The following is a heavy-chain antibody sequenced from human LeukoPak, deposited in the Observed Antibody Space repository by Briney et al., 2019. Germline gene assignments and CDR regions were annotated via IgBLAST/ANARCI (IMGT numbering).Heavy chain of an antibody. V-gene: IGHV3-43D*03. J-gene: IGHJ4*02. Sequence: GGSLRLSCAASGFTFDDYAMHWVRQAPGKGLEWVSLISWDGGSTYYADSVKGRFTISRDNSKNSLYLQMNSLRAEGTALYYCAKETYYYGSGSYALGYWGQGTLVTVSS. D-gene: IGHD3-10*01. CDR3: AKETYYYGSGSYALGY. CDR1: GFTFDDYA. CDR2: ISWDGGST.